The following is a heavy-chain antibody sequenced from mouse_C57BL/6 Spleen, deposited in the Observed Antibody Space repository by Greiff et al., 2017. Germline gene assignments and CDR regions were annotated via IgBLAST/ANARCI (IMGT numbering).Heavy chain of an antibody. Sequence: VQLQQSGAELVKPGASVKLSCKASGYTFTEYTIHWVKQRSGQGLEWIGCVYPGNGSIKYNEKFKDKATLTADKSSSTAYMELSRMTSEDSAVYYCAGHDCDGYDEVGFAYWGQGTLVTVSA. D-gene: IGHD2-2*01. CDR3: AGHDCDGYDEVGFAY. CDR2: VYPGNGSI. V-gene: IGHV1-62-2*01. CDR1: GYTFTEYT. J-gene: IGHJ3*01.